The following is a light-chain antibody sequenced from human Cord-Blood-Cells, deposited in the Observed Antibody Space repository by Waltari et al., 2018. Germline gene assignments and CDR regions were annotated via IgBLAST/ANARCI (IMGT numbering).Light chain of an antibody. V-gene: IGLV1-40*01. CDR3: QSYDSSLSGYV. CDR1: SSNIGAGYD. J-gene: IGLJ1*01. CDR2: GNS. Sequence: QSVLTQPPSVSGAPGQRVTISCTGSSSNIGAGYDVHWYQQLPGTAPKLLIYGNSNRPSGFPDRFSGSNSGTSAALAITWLQAEDEADYYCQSYDSSLSGYVFGTGTKVTVL.